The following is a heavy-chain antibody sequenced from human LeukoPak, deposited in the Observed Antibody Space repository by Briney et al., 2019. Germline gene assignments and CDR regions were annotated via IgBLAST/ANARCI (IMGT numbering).Heavy chain of an antibody. CDR2: ISSSGSDI. V-gene: IGHV3-21*01. Sequence: GGSLRLSCAASGVTLSTYAMSWARQAPGKGLEWVSGISSSGSDIYYADSVKGRFTISRDNARNSLYLQMNSLRAEDTAVYYCARDLYGDYAFDYWGQGTLVTVSS. D-gene: IGHD4-17*01. CDR1: GVTLSTYA. CDR3: ARDLYGDYAFDY. J-gene: IGHJ4*02.